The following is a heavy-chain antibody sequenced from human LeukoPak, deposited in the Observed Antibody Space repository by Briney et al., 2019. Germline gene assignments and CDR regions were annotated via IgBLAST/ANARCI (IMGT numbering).Heavy chain of an antibody. D-gene: IGHD3-10*01. CDR1: GFTFSSYD. V-gene: IGHV3-13*04. CDR3: ARDGPYTSGTYYYGMDV. CDR2: IGTAGDT. J-gene: IGHJ6*02. Sequence: GGSLGLSCAASGFTFSSYDMHWVRLATGKGLEWVSAIGTAGDTFYPGSVKGRFTVSRDNAKNSLYLQMNSLRAGGTAVYYCARDGPYTSGTYYYGMDVWGQGTTVTVSS.